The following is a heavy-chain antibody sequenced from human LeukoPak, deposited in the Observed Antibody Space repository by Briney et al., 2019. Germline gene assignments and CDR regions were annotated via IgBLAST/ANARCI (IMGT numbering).Heavy chain of an antibody. CDR2: IYTSGAT. V-gene: IGHV4-61*02. Sequence: SETLSLTCTVSGGSISSGSHYWSWIRQPAGKGLEWIGRIYTSGATNYNPSLKSRVTISVDTSKNQFSLKLSSVTAADTAVYYCARDRSGRMNWYLDLWGRGTLVTVSS. D-gene: IGHD3-10*01. J-gene: IGHJ2*01. CDR1: GGSISSGSHY. CDR3: ARDRSGRMNWYLDL.